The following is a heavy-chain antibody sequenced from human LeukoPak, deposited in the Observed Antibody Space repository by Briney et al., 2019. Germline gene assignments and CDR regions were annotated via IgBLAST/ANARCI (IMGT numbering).Heavy chain of an antibody. D-gene: IGHD3-16*02. V-gene: IGHV3-30*03. CDR1: GFTFSSYG. J-gene: IGHJ6*02. Sequence: PEGPLRLSCAASGFTFSSYGMHWVRQSPGRGLEWVSFLSFDGSNEFYADSLKGRFTISRDNSKDTLYLQMDSLRAEDTALYYCAREEHDYVWGSYRYYYYYGIDVWGQGTTVTVSS. CDR3: AREEHDYVWGSYRYYYYYGIDV. CDR2: LSFDGSNE.